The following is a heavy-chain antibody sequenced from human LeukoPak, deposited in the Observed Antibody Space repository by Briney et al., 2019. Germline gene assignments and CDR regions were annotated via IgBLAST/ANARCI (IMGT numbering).Heavy chain of an antibody. Sequence: PGGSLRLSCAASEFTVSSNYMSWVPQAPGKGLEWVSVIYSGDTTYYADSVKGRFTISRDNSKNTLYLQMSSLRAEDTAVYYCARGGSWNDFDYWGQGTLVTVSS. CDR2: IYSGDTT. D-gene: IGHD1-26*01. CDR3: ARGGSWNDFDY. J-gene: IGHJ4*02. CDR1: EFTVSSNY. V-gene: IGHV3-53*01.